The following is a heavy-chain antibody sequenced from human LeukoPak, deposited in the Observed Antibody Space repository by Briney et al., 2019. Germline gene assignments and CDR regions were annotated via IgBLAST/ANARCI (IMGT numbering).Heavy chain of an antibody. V-gene: IGHV4-34*01. CDR3: ARVPIVATIIPHYVDY. CDR2: INHSGST. J-gene: IGHJ4*02. Sequence: SETLSLTCAVYGGSFSGYYWSWIRQPPGKGLEWIGEINHSGSTNYNPSLKSRVTISVDTSKNQFSLKLSSVTAADTAVYYCARVPIVATIIPHYVDYWGQGTLVTVSS. D-gene: IGHD5-12*01. CDR1: GGSFSGYY.